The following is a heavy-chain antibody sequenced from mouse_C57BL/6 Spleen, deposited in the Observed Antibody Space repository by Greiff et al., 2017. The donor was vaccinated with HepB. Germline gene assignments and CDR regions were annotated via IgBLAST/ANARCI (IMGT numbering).Heavy chain of an antibody. CDR2: ISDGGSYT. Sequence: DVKLVESGGGLVKPGGSLKLSCAASGFTFSSYAMSWVRQTPEKRLEWVATISDGGSYTYYPDNVKGRFTISRDNAKNNLYLQMSHLKSEDTAMYYCARDPDYYGSSYGWYFDVWGTGTTVTVSS. CDR1: GFTFSSYA. D-gene: IGHD1-1*01. J-gene: IGHJ1*03. CDR3: ARDPDYYGSSYGWYFDV. V-gene: IGHV5-4*01.